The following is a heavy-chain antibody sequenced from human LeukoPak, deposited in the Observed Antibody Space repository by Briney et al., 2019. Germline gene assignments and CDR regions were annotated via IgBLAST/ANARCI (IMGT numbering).Heavy chain of an antibody. V-gene: IGHV5-10-1*01. CDR2: IDLSDSCT. CDR3: ARHYPPGNWLDP. CDR1: GYSFSSYW. D-gene: IGHD3-10*01. J-gene: IGHJ5*02. Sequence: GESLKISCQGSGYSFSSYWITWVRQMPGKGLEWMGRIDLSDSCTSYSPPFQGHVTISADKSISTAFLEWSSLRASDTAIYYCARHYPPGNWLDPWGQGTLVTVSS.